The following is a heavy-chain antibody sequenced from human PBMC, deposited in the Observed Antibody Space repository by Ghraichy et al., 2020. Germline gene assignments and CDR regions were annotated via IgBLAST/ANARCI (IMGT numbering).Heavy chain of an antibody. CDR3: ARQCYYGMDV. CDR2: IYYSGST. Sequence: GSLSLTCTVSGGSISSSSYYWGWIRQPPGKGLEWIGSIYYSGSTYYNPSLKSRVTISVDTSKNQFSLKLSSVTAADTAVYYCARQCYYGMDVWGQGTTVTVSS. J-gene: IGHJ6*02. CDR1: GGSISSSSYY. V-gene: IGHV4-39*01.